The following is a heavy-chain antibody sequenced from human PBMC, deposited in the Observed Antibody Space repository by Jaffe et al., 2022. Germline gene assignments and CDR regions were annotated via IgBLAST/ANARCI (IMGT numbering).Heavy chain of an antibody. CDR2: ISWDGGST. CDR1: GFTFDDYA. V-gene: IGHV3-43D*04. D-gene: IGHD6-13*01. J-gene: IGHJ4*02. Sequence: EVQLVESGGVVVQPGGSLRLSCAASGFTFDDYAMHWVRQAPGKGLEWVSLISWDGGSTYYADSVKGRFTISRDNSKNSLYLQMNSLRAEDTALYYCAKEVAHWGGGSSSPTYYFDYWGQGTLVTVSS. CDR3: AKEVAHWGGGSSSPTYYFDY.